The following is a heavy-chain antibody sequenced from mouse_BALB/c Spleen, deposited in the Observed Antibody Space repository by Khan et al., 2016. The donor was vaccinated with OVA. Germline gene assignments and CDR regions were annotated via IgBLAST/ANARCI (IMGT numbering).Heavy chain of an antibody. Sequence: EVELVESGGGLVQPGGSLKLSCAASGFTFSSYGMSWVRQTPDKRLELVATINSNGGSTYYPDSVKGRFTISRDNAKNTLYLQMSSLKSEDTVMYYCAREYYGYDGPFAYWGQGTLVTVSA. D-gene: IGHD2-2*01. J-gene: IGHJ3*01. CDR3: AREYYGYDGPFAY. CDR1: GFTFSSYG. V-gene: IGHV5-6-3*01. CDR2: INSNGGST.